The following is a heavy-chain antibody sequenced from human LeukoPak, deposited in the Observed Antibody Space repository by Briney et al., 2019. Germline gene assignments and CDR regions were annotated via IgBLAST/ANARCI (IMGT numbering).Heavy chain of an antibody. CDR3: ARHLKLSHAFDI. CDR2: INHSGGT. V-gene: IGHV4-34*01. Sequence: SETLSLTCAVYGGSFSGYYWNWIRQPPGKGLEWIGEINHSGGTNYNPSLKSRVSISVDTSKNQFSLKLSSVTAADTAVYYCARHLKLSHAFDIWGQGTMVTVSS. D-gene: IGHD3-3*02. J-gene: IGHJ3*02. CDR1: GGSFSGYY.